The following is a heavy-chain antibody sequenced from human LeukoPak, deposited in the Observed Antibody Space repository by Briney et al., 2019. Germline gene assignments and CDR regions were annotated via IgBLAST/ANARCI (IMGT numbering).Heavy chain of an antibody. V-gene: IGHV1-8*01. Sequence: GASVKVSCKASGYTFTSYDFNWVRQATGQGLEWMGWMNPNSGNTGYAQKFQGRVTMTRNTSISTAYMELSSLRSEDTAVYYCAGGMGSGSYSAAYYFDCWGQGTLVTVSS. CDR2: MNPNSGNT. D-gene: IGHD3-22*01. J-gene: IGHJ4*02. CDR1: GYTFTSYD. CDR3: AGGMGSGSYSAAYYFDC.